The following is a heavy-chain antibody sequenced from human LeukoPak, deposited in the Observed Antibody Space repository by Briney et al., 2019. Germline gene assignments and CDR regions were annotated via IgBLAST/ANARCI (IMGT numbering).Heavy chain of an antibody. CDR1: GYTFTSYG. CDR2: ISAYNGNT. J-gene: IGHJ2*01. Sequence: ASVKVSCKASGYTFTSYGISWVRQAPGQGLEWMGWISAYNGNTNYAQKLQGRVTMTTDTSTSTAYMELRSLRSDDTAVYYCARDRRVAVADFYWYFDLWGRGTLVTVSS. D-gene: IGHD6-19*01. CDR3: ARDRRVAVADFYWYFDL. V-gene: IGHV1-18*01.